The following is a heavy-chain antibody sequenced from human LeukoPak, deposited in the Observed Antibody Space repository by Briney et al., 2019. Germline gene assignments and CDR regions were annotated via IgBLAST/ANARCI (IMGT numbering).Heavy chain of an antibody. V-gene: IGHV3-30-3*01. D-gene: IGHD6-13*01. CDR3: ARGTIAAPGLDY. CDR2: TSYDESNK. CDR1: GFAFSKYA. J-gene: IGHJ4*02. Sequence: GGSLRLSCAASGFAFSKYAMHWVRQAPGKGLEWVTFTSYDESNKYYIDSVKGRFTISRDNSNNTLYLQMNSLRAEDTAVYYCARGTIAAPGLDYWGQGTLVTVSS.